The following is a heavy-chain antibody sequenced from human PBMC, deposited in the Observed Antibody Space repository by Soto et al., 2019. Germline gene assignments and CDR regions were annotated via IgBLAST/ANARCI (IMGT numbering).Heavy chain of an antibody. J-gene: IGHJ4*02. V-gene: IGHV4-30-4*01. CDR1: GGSISSGDYY. CDR2: IYYSGST. CDR3: ASDLHSSCYYYFDY. D-gene: IGHD3-22*01. Sequence: SETLSLTCTVSGGSISSGDYYWSWIRQPPGKGLERIGYIYYSGSTYYNPSLKSRVPISVDTSKNQFSLKLSSVTAADTAVDYCASDLHSSCYYYFDYWGQGTLAPVSS.